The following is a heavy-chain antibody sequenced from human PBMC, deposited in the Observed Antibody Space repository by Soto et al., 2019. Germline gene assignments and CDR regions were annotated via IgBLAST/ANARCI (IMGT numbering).Heavy chain of an antibody. J-gene: IGHJ6*02. V-gene: IGHV3-30*18. CDR2: ISYDGSNK. D-gene: IGHD2-8*01. CDR1: GFTFSSYG. Sequence: GGSLRLSCAASGFTFSSYGMHWVRQAPGKGLEWVAVISYDGSNKYYADSVKGRFTISRDNSKNTLYLQMNSLRAEDTAVYYCAKDERYVLMVYAILRDDYYYGMDVWGQGTTVTVSS. CDR3: AKDERYVLMVYAILRDDYYYGMDV.